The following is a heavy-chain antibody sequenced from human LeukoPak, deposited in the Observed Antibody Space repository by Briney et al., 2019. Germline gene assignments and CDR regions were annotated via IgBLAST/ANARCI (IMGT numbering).Heavy chain of an antibody. J-gene: IGHJ6*03. D-gene: IGHD2-15*01. CDR3: AKGNRVGYYYYYMDV. CDR2: ISPTGSTI. Sequence: GGSLRLSCAASGFTFSSYAMHWVRQAPGKGPEWVSYISPTGSTIYYADSVKGRFTISRDNSKNTLYLQMNSLRAEDTAVYYCAKGNRVGYYYYYMDVWGKGTTVTISS. CDR1: GFTFSSYA. V-gene: IGHV3-23*01.